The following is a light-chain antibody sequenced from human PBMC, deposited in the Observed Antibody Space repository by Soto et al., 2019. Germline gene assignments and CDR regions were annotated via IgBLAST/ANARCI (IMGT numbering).Light chain of an antibody. Sequence: ENVLTQSPATLSLSPGERATLSCRASQSVSSYLAWYQQKPGQAPRLLIYDASDRASGIPARFSGSGSGTDFTLTIISLEPEDFAVYYCQQRYNWPLTFGGGTKVEIK. CDR1: QSVSSY. J-gene: IGKJ4*01. CDR3: QQRYNWPLT. CDR2: DAS. V-gene: IGKV3-11*01.